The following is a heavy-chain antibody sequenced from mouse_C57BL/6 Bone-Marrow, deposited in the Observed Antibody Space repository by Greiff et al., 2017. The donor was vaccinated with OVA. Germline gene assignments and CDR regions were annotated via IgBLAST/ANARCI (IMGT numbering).Heavy chain of an antibody. CDR3: ARGVWFAY. V-gene: IGHV1-82*01. CDR2: IYPGDGDT. Sequence: QVQLKESGPELVKPGASVKISCKASGYAFSSSWMNWVKQRPGKGLEWIGRIYPGDGDTNYNGKFKGKATLTADKSSSTAYMQLSSLTSEDSAVYFCARGVWFAYWGQGTLVTVSA. CDR1: GYAFSSSW. J-gene: IGHJ3*01.